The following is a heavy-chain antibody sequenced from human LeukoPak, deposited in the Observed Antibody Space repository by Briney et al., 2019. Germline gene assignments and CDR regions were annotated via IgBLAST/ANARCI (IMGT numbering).Heavy chain of an antibody. V-gene: IGHV4-4*02. CDR3: ARAGSELEYPWGYYYYYGMDV. Sequence: PSETLSLTCAVSGGSISSSNWWSWVRQPPGKGLEWIGEIYHSGSTYYNPSLKSRVTISVDTSKNQFSLKLSSVTAADTAVYYCARAGSELEYPWGYYYYYGMDVWGQGTTVTVSS. CDR1: GGSISSSNW. J-gene: IGHJ6*02. D-gene: IGHD1-1*01. CDR2: IYHSGST.